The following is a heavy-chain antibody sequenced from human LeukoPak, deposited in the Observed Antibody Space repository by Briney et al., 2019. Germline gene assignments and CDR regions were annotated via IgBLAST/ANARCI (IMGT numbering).Heavy chain of an antibody. CDR2: IYYSGST. J-gene: IGHJ5*02. CDR3: ARQTPRYSDWFDP. Sequence: PSETLSLTCGVSGASISSADWWSWVRQPPGKGLEWIGYIYYSGSTYYNPSLKSRVTISVDTSKNQFSLKLSSVTAADTAVYYCARQTPRYSDWFDPWGQGTLVTVSS. V-gene: IGHV4-30-4*01. D-gene: IGHD3-9*01. CDR1: GASISSADW.